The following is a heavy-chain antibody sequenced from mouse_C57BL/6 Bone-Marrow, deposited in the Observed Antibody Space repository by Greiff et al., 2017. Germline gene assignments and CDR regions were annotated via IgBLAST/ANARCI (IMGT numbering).Heavy chain of an antibody. CDR1: GFNIKDDY. D-gene: IGHD2-5*01. V-gene: IGHV14-4*01. CDR2: IDPENGDT. J-gene: IGHJ4*01. CDR3: TTHYSNFYAMDY. Sequence: VQLQQSGAELVRPGASVKLSCTASGFNIKDDYMHWVKQRPEQGLEWIGWIDPENGDTEYASKFKGKATITADTSSNTAYLQLSSLTSEDTAVYDCTTHYSNFYAMDYWGQGTSVTVSS.